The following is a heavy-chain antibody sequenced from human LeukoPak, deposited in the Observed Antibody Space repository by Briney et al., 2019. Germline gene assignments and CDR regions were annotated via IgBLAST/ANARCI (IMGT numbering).Heavy chain of an antibody. D-gene: IGHD6-13*01. Sequence: GVSLKISCQGSGSGFTNYWIAWVRPMPGKGLEYMGIIYPGNSDTRYSPSSQGQVIISADTSINTAYLQWSSLKASDTAMYYCARGEAYASSWNGDWGQGTLVTVSS. J-gene: IGHJ4*02. CDR2: IYPGNSDT. CDR3: ARGEAYASSWNGD. V-gene: IGHV5-51*01. CDR1: GSGFTNYW.